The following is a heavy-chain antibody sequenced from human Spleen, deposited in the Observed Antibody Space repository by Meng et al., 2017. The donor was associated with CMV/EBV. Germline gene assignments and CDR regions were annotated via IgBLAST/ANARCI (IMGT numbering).Heavy chain of an antibody. CDR3: ARSRYFHDESNYLTPLKY. CDR1: GFTFMTYS. CDR2: ISDRGTVI. Sequence: GESLKISCEASGFTFMTYSMNWVRQAPGKGLEWVSSISDRGTVIHYADSARGRFTLSRDNAKSSLSLQMNSLRAEDTAVYYCARSRYFHDESNYLTPLKYWGQGVLVTVSS. J-gene: IGHJ4*02. V-gene: IGHV3-21*01. D-gene: IGHD3-22*01.